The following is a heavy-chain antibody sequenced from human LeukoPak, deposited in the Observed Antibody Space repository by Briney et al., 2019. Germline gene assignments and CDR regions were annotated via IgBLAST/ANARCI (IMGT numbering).Heavy chain of an antibody. CDR1: GYTFINYG. D-gene: IGHD6-13*01. J-gene: IGHJ4*02. Sequence: ASVKVSCKASGYTFINYGVCWVRQAPGQGLEWMGWISGYDGNTNYAQRFQGRVTMTTDTSTSTAYLELRSLTSDDTAVYYCARDGVAAAAFLDHWGQGTLVTVFS. CDR2: ISGYDGNT. V-gene: IGHV1-18*01. CDR3: ARDGVAAAAFLDH.